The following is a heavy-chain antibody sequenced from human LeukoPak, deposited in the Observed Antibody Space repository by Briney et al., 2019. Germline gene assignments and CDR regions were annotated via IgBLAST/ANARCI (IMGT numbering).Heavy chain of an antibody. CDR2: ISSSSSYI. CDR1: GFTFSSYS. Sequence: GGSLRLSCAASGFTFSSYSMNWVRQAPGRGLEWVSSISSSSSYIYYADSVKGRFTISRDNAKKSLFLEMNSLRVEDTAVYYCARDRSGSSSVDDAFDIWGQGIMVTVSS. D-gene: IGHD1-26*01. V-gene: IGHV3-21*01. CDR3: ARDRSGSSSVDDAFDI. J-gene: IGHJ3*02.